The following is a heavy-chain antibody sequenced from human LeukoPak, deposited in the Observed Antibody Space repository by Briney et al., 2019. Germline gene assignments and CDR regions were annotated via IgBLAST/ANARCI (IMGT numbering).Heavy chain of an antibody. CDR2: IYPGDSDT. Sequence: GESLKISCKGSGYSFTSYWIGWVREMPGKGPEWVGIIYPGDSDTRYSPSFPGQVTISADKSISTAYLQWSSLKASDTAMYYCARPGSSWVHVDYWGQGTLVTVSS. J-gene: IGHJ4*02. D-gene: IGHD6-13*01. CDR3: ARPGSSWVHVDY. CDR1: GYSFTSYW. V-gene: IGHV5-51*01.